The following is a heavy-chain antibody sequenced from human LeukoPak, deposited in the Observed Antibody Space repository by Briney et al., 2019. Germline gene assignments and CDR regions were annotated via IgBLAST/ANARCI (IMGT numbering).Heavy chain of an antibody. D-gene: IGHD3-22*01. J-gene: IGHJ4*02. CDR1: GGSISSGAFY. V-gene: IGHV4-31*03. Sequence: SQTLSLTCTVSGGSISSGAFYWTWIRQHPGKGPEWVGYIYYSGSSSYNPSLKSRVTISVDTSKNQFSLKLSSVTAADTAVYYCARPFHYSYKRGGQGTLVTVPS. CDR3: ARPFHYSYKR. CDR2: IYYSGSS.